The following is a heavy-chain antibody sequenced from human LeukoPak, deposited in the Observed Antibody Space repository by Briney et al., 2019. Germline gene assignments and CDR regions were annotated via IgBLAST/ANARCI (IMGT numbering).Heavy chain of an antibody. CDR1: GYSFTSYA. V-gene: IGHV1-3*04. J-gene: IGHJ5*02. D-gene: IGHD6-19*01. CDR3: ARDLVAVAGNGWFDP. CDR2: INTGNGNT. Sequence: ASVKVSCKASGYSFTSYAIHWVRQAPGQRLEWMGWINTGNGNTEYSQNFQGRVTITRDTSASTAYMELSSLRSEDTAVYYCARDLVAVAGNGWFDPWGQGTLVTVSS.